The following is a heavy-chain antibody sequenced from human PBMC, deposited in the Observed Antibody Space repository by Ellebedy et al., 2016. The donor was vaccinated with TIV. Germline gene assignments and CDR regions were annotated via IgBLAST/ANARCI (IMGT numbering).Heavy chain of an antibody. CDR3: ARDATGVRGLGH. CDR1: GFPFSDYY. J-gene: IGHJ4*02. V-gene: IGHV3-11*04. CDR2: ISGSGDSI. Sequence: PGGSLRLSCAASGFPFSDYYMSWIRQAPGKGPEWVSYISGSGDSILYAESVNGRFTISRDNGKNSVYLQMDSLKAEDTALYYCARDATGVRGLGHWGPGTLVTVSS. D-gene: IGHD2-8*02.